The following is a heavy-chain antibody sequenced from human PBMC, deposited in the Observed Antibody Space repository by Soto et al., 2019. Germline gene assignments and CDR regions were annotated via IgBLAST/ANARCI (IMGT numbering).Heavy chain of an antibody. D-gene: IGHD3-3*01. CDR1: GYTFTSYY. V-gene: IGHV1-46*01. Sequence: ASVKVSCKASGYTFTSYYMHWVRQAPGRGLEWMGIINPSGGSTSYAQKFQGRVTMTRDTSTSTVYMELSSLRSEDTAVYYCARDRSITIFGVVIMGYYGMDVWGQGTTVTVSS. CDR3: ARDRSITIFGVVIMGYYGMDV. J-gene: IGHJ6*02. CDR2: INPSGGST.